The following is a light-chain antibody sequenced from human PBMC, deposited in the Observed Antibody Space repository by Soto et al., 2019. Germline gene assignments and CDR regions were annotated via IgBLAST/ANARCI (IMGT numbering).Light chain of an antibody. CDR1: SSDVGGYKY. CDR3: SSYTSSITVI. V-gene: IGLV2-14*01. J-gene: IGLJ2*01. Sequence: QSVLTQPASVSGSPGQSITISCTGTSSDVGGYKYVSWYQHHPGKAPKLMIYEVSNRPSGVSNRFSGSKSGNTASLTISGLQAEDEADYYCSSYTSSITVIFGGGTKLTVL. CDR2: EVS.